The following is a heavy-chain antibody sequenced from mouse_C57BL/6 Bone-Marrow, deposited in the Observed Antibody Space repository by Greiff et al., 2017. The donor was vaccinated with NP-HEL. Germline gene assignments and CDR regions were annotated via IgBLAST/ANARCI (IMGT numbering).Heavy chain of an antibody. CDR3: TWDGLLRTDY. CDR2: IRHKANNHDT. J-gene: IGHJ2*01. Sequence: EVQLVESGGGLVQPGGSMKLSCAASGFTFSDAWMDWVRQSPEKGLEWVAEIRHKANNHDTYYAVSVKGRFTISRDESKSSIYLKMNSLRAEDTGIYSSTWDGLLRTDYWGQGTTLTVSS. CDR1: GFTFSDAW. V-gene: IGHV6-6*01. D-gene: IGHD1-1*01.